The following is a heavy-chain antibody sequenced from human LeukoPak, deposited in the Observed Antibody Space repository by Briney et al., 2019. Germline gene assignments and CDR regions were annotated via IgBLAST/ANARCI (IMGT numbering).Heavy chain of an antibody. Sequence: SVKVSCKASGGTFSSYAISWVRQAPGQGLEWMGGIIPIFGTANYAQKFQGRVTITTDESTSTAYMELSSLRSEDTAVYYCASLGGLHLKYYYMDVWGKGTTVTVSS. CDR2: IIPIFGTA. CDR3: ASLGGLHLKYYYMDV. J-gene: IGHJ6*03. V-gene: IGHV1-69*05. D-gene: IGHD3-10*01. CDR1: GGTFSSYA.